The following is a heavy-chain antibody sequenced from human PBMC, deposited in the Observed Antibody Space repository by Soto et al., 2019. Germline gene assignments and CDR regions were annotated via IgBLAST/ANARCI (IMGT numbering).Heavy chain of an antibody. CDR1: GGSISSGGYY. CDR3: ARGEYGSGGFDP. J-gene: IGHJ5*02. Sequence: QVQLQESGPGLVKPSQTLSLTCTVSGGSISSGGYYWSWIRQHPGKGLEWIGYIYYSGSTYYNPSLRSRVTVSVDTSKNQFSLKLSSVTAADTAVYYCARGEYGSGGFDPWGQGTLVTVSS. CDR2: IYYSGST. D-gene: IGHD3-10*01. V-gene: IGHV4-31*03.